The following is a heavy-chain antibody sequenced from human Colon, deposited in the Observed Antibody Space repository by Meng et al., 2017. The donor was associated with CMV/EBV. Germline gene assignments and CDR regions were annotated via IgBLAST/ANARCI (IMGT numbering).Heavy chain of an antibody. CDR1: GYTFTNYG. D-gene: IGHD1-26*01. CDR3: VRESQSGSYIYLQH. J-gene: IGHJ1*01. V-gene: IGHV1-18*01. Sequence: VQSGAEVKKPGASVKVSCKASGYTFTNYGISWVRQAPGQGLEWMGWISAYTGDTYYAQKFQGRVTMTTDTSTSTAYMELRSLRSDDTAVYYCVRESQSGSYIYLQHWGQGTLVTVSS. CDR2: ISAYTGDT.